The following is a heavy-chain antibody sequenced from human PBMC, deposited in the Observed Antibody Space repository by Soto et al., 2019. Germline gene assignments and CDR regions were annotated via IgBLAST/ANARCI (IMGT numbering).Heavy chain of an antibody. D-gene: IGHD3-22*01. J-gene: IGHJ4*02. CDR2: ISGDGRVT. V-gene: IGHV3-30-3*01. CDR3: ARARYFVGYVKEACDN. CDR1: GFNFGDYA. Sequence: QVQPVESGGGVVQPGGSLRLSCAASGFNFGDYAMHWVRQAPGKGLEWVAVISGDGRVTFYTDSVKGRFIISRDNSKSTLFLQLNSLRAEDTAVYYCARARYFVGYVKEACDNWGQGILVSVSS.